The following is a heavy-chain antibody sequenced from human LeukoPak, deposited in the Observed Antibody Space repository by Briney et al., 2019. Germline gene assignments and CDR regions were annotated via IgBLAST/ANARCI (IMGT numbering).Heavy chain of an antibody. Sequence: ASVKVSCKASGYTFTSYAMNWVRQAPGQGLEWMGWINTNTGNPTYAQGFTGRFVFSLDTSVSTAYLQISSLKAEDTAVYYCATDHQVVRGVHQNIWGQGTLVTVSS. CDR3: ATDHQVVRGVHQNI. V-gene: IGHV7-4-1*02. D-gene: IGHD3-10*01. CDR1: GYTFTSYA. CDR2: INTNTGNP. J-gene: IGHJ4*02.